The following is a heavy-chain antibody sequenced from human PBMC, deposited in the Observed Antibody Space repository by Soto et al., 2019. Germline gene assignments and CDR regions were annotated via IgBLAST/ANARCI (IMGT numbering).Heavy chain of an antibody. CDR2: MNPNSGNT. CDR1: GYTFTSYD. D-gene: IGHD2-15*01. Sequence: ASVKVSCKASGYTFTSYDINWVRQTTGQGLEWMGWMNPNSGNTGYAQKFQGRVTMTRNTSISTAYMELSSLRSEDTAVYYCARGVGTTDYCSGGSCYGSYYYYYMDVWGKGTTVTVSS. J-gene: IGHJ6*03. CDR3: ARGVGTTDYCSGGSCYGSYYYYYMDV. V-gene: IGHV1-8*01.